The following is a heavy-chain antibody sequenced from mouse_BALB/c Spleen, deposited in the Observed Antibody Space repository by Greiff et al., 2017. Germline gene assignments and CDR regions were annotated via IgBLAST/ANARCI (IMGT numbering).Heavy chain of an antibody. CDR3: ARGGMITPFDY. D-gene: IGHD2-4*01. Sequence: VQLQQSGAELVKPGASVKVSCKASGYAFNSSNMYWVKQSHGKSLEWIGYIDPSNGGTSYNQKFKGKATLTVDKSSSTAYMHLNSLTSEDSAVYYCARGGMITPFDYWGQGTTLTVSS. V-gene: IGHV1S135*01. CDR1: GYAFNSSN. J-gene: IGHJ2*01. CDR2: IDPSNGGT.